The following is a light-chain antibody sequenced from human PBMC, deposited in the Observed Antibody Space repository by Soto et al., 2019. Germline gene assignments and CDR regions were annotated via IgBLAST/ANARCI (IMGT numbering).Light chain of an antibody. CDR1: QSVSIN. J-gene: IGKJ1*01. CDR3: QQYNNWPQT. Sequence: EIVMTQSTATLSVSPGERATLCCRSSQSVSINLAWYQQKLGQDPRLLISGASARATGIPARFSGSGSETEFTLTICGLQSEDFAVYYCQQYNNWPQTFGQGTKVDIK. V-gene: IGKV3-15*01. CDR2: GAS.